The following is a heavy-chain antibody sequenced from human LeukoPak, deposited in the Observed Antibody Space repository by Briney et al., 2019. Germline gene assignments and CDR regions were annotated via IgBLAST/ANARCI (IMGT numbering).Heavy chain of an antibody. CDR3: ARDHCSGGSCYWPFDP. V-gene: IGHV1-18*01. Sequence: ASVKVSCKASGYTFTSYGISWVRQAPGQGLEWMGWIGAYNGNTNYAQKLQGRVTMTTDTSTSTAYMELRSLRSDDTAVYYCARDHCSGGSCYWPFDPWGQGTLVTVSS. CDR1: GYTFTSYG. CDR2: IGAYNGNT. D-gene: IGHD2-15*01. J-gene: IGHJ5*02.